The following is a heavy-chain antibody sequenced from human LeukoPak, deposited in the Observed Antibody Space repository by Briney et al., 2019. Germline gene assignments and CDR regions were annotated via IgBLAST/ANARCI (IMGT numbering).Heavy chain of an antibody. D-gene: IGHD4-23*01. J-gene: IGHJ4*02. CDR1: GFTFSSHW. V-gene: IGHV3-33*08. Sequence: GGSLRLSCAASGFTFSSHWMHWVRQVPGKGLEWVAVIWYDGSNKYYADSVKGRFTISRDNSKNTLYLQMNSLRAEDTAVYYCARGLRWYPSSVDNWGQGTLVTVSS. CDR3: ARGLRWYPSSVDN. CDR2: IWYDGSNK.